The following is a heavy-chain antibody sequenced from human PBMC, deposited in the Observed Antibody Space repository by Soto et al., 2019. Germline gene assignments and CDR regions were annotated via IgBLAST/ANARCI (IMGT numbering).Heavy chain of an antibody. CDR3: ASQRVYFRAYVGNGSDALDT. CDR1: GYSFTSYW. CDR2: IYPGDSDT. J-gene: IGHJ3*02. Sequence: PGESLKISCKGSGYSFTSYWIGWVRQMPGKGLEWMGIIYPGDSDTRYSPSFQGQVTISADKSISTAYLQWSSLKASDTAMYYCASQRVYFRAYVGNGSDALDTWGQGTMVTVSS. D-gene: IGHD2-8*01. V-gene: IGHV5-51*01.